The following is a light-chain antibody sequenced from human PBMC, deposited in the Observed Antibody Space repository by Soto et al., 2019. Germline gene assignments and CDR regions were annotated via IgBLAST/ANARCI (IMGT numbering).Light chain of an antibody. Sequence: DIQMTQSPSSLSASVGDRVTITCRASQSISNYLNWYQQKPGKAPKLLVYGATSLQSGVPSRFTGSGSGTDFTLTVSSLQPEDFATYYCQQSYSAPLTFGGGTTVEIK. CDR2: GAT. CDR1: QSISNY. J-gene: IGKJ4*01. CDR3: QQSYSAPLT. V-gene: IGKV1-39*01.